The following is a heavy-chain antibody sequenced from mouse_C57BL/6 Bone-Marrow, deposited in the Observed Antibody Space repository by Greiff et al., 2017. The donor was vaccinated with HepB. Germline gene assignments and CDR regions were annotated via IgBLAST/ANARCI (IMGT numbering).Heavy chain of an antibody. D-gene: IGHD1-1*01. CDR3: ARSYYGRYWYFDV. J-gene: IGHJ1*03. V-gene: IGHV1-64*01. CDR1: GYTFTSYW. Sequence: QVQLQQPGAELVKPGASVKLSCKASGYTFTSYWMHWVKQRPGQGLEWIGMIHPNSGSTNYNEKFKSKATLTVDKSSSTAYMQLSSLTSEDSAVYYCARSYYGRYWYFDVWGTGTTVTVSS. CDR2: IHPNSGST.